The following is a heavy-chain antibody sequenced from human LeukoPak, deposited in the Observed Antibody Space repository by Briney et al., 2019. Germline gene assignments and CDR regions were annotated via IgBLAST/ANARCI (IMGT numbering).Heavy chain of an antibody. CDR2: ISSSSSYI. CDR3: ARDCSGGSCYSSDY. V-gene: IGHV3-21*01. D-gene: IGHD2-15*01. CDR1: GFTFSSYS. J-gene: IGHJ4*02. Sequence: GGSLRLSCAASGFTFSSYSTNWVRQAPGKGLEWVSSISSSSSYIYYADSVKGRFTISRDNAKNSLYLQMTSLRAEDTAVYYCARDCSGGSCYSSDYWGQGTLVTVSS.